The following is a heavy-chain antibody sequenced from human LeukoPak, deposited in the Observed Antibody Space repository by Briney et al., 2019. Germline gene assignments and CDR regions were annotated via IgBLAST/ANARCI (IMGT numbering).Heavy chain of an antibody. CDR1: GGSMGGYY. D-gene: IGHD6-13*01. Sequence: SETLSLTCTVSGGSMGGYYWSWIRQPAGKRLEWIGRIYSNGSPTYNPSLQSRITVTIDTSRNQFSLRMTSMTAADAAVYFCARDRGSSWEFWGRGTLVTVSS. V-gene: IGHV4-4*07. CDR3: ARDRGSSWEF. J-gene: IGHJ4*02. CDR2: IYSNGSP.